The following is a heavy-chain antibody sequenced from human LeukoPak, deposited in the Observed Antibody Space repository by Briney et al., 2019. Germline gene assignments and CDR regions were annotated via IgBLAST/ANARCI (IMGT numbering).Heavy chain of an antibody. J-gene: IGHJ4*02. Sequence: SETLSLTCAVYGGSFSGYYWSWIRQPPGKGLEWIGEINHSGSTNYNPSLKSRVTISVDTSKNQFSLKLSSVSAADTAVYYCARVLVQGNGYSGYDEPFDYWGQGTLVTVSS. CDR2: INHSGST. CDR3: ARVLVQGNGYSGYDEPFDY. CDR1: GGSFSGYY. D-gene: IGHD5-12*01. V-gene: IGHV4-34*01.